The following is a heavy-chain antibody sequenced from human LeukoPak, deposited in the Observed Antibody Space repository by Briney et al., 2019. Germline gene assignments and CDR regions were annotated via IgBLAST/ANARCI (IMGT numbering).Heavy chain of an antibody. D-gene: IGHD1-26*01. J-gene: IGHJ5*02. CDR1: GFTFSSYD. CDR2: IGTAGDT. V-gene: IGHV3-13*01. CDR3: AREGDSGSCDP. Sequence: GGSLRLSCAASGFTFSSYDMHRVRQATGKGLEWVSAIGTAGDTYYPGSVKGRFTISRENAKNSLYLQMNSLRAGDTAVYYCAREGDSGSCDPWGQGTLVTVSS.